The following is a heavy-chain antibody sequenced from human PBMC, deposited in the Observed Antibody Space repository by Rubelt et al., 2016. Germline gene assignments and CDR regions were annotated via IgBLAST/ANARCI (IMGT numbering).Heavy chain of an antibody. CDR1: GFTVSSNY. CDR3: ARGGISTSLTYRHDY. Sequence: EVQLVESGGGLVQPGGSLRLSCAASGFTVSSNYMSWVRQAPGKGLEWLSVIHSGGTTDYADSVKGRFTISRDNSKNTLYLQMNSLRAEDTAVYYCARGGISTSLTYRHDYWGQGTLVTVSS. J-gene: IGHJ4*02. CDR2: IHSGGTT. D-gene: IGHD2-2*01. V-gene: IGHV3-66*02.